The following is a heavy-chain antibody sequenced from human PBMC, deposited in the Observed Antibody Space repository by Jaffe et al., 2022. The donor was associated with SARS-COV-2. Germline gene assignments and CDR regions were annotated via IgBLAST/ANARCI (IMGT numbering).Heavy chain of an antibody. V-gene: IGHV4-31*03. J-gene: IGHJ1*01. CDR3: ARAVGRTYCDGECAMHCDH. D-gene: IGHD2-21*01. CDR1: GASVNTPHFY. CDR2: TGYDGNT. Sequence: QVQLQESGPELVKPSETLSLTCTVSGASVNTPHFYWNWVRHHPSLGLEWIGYTGYDGNTFYNPSLESRSAISIDASKNQFSLRLTSVTAADTAVYYCARAVGRTYCDGECAMHCDHWGQGTLVTVSS.